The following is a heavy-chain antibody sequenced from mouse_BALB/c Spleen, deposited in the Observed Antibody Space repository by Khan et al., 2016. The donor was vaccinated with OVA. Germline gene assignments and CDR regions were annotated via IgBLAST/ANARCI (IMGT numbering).Heavy chain of an antibody. CDR1: SYSITSDYA. D-gene: IGHD1-1*01. CDR2: ISYSGNT. V-gene: IGHV3-2*02. J-gene: IGHJ2*01. CDR3: ARVYGGDFDY. Sequence: VQLKESGPGLVKPSQSLSLTCTVTSYSITSDYAWNWIRQFPGNKLEWMGFISYSGNTNYNPSLKSRISITRDTSKNQFFLQLNSVTTEDTATYYCARVYGGDFDYWGQGTTLTVSS.